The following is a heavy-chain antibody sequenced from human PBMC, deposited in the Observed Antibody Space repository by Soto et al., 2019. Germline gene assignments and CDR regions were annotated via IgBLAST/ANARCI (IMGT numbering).Heavy chain of an antibody. J-gene: IGHJ4*02. CDR1: NGSINNYY. CDR3: ARAPRDAIPDY. D-gene: IGHD2-2*01. CDR2: VYYSGTT. Sequence: QVRLQESGPGLVKPSATLSLTCTVSNGSINNYYWTWIRQSPGKGLEWIGFVYYSGTTNYNPSLKSRVTISLHTSKSQFYLRLSSVTAADTAVYYCARAPRDAIPDYWGQGTLVTVSS. V-gene: IGHV4-59*01.